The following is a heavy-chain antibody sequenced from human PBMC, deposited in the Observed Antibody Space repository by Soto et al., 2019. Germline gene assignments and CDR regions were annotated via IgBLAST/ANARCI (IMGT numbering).Heavy chain of an antibody. J-gene: IGHJ6*03. CDR3: SSGVLIGYCYYYYMYV. Sequence: QVQLHQSGAGLLKPSENLSLTCAVFGGSFSGYYWSWIRQPPGQGLEWIGEINNSGSTNYNPSLKSRVTLSVDSTKNRVSLKPSSVTASDTAVYYCSSGVLIGYCYYYYMYVWGKGMTVAFSS. CDR2: INNSGST. V-gene: IGHV4-34*01. D-gene: IGHD3-9*01. CDR1: GGSFSGYY.